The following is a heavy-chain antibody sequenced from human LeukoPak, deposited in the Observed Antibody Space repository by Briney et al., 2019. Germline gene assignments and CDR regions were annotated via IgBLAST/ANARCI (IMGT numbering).Heavy chain of an antibody. CDR2: INPNSGGT. J-gene: IGHJ6*03. D-gene: IGHD2-2*01. Sequence: ASVKVSCKASGYTFTGYYMHWVRQAPGQGLEWMGWINPNSGGTNYAQKFQGRVTMTRDTSISTAYMELSRLRSDDTAVYYCARGPGKDVVPAATNYYYYYMDVWGKGTTVTVSS. V-gene: IGHV1-2*02. CDR1: GYTFTGYY. CDR3: ARGPGKDVVPAATNYYYYYMDV.